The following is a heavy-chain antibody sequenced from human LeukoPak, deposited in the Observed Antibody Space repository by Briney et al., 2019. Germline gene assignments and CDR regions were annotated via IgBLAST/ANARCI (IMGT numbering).Heavy chain of an antibody. J-gene: IGHJ4*02. CDR2: FSGRGGNT. CDR3: AKAFLMCGGDCYSSLDG. Sequence: GGPLRLSCAASGFTFSSYAMSWVRQAPGKGLEWVSAFSGRGGNTYYAHSVKGRFTLPIDNTKNTQYLQINSLKAEDTAVYYCAKAFLMCGGDCYSSLDGWGQGTMVTAS. D-gene: IGHD2-21*02. V-gene: IGHV3-23*01. CDR1: GFTFSSYA.